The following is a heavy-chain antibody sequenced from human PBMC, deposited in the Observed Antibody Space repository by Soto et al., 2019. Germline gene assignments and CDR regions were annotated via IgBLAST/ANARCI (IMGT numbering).Heavy chain of an antibody. V-gene: IGHV3-7*01. CDR2: IKQDGSEK. J-gene: IGHJ6*03. D-gene: IGHD3-3*01. CDR3: AILGFWSGYHYYYYMDV. Sequence: GGSLRLSCAASGFTFSSYWMSWVRQAPGQGLEWVANIKQDGSEKYYVDSVKGRSTISRDNAKNSLYLQMNSLRAEDTAVYYCAILGFWSGYHYYYYMDVWGKGTTVTVSS. CDR1: GFTFSSYW.